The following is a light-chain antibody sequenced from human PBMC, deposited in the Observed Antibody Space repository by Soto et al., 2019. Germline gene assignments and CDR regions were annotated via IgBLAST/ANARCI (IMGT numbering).Light chain of an antibody. Sequence: QSALTQPASVSGSPGQSITISCTGTSSDVGGYDYVSWYQQHPGKAPKIMIYEVSNRPSGVSYRFSGSKSGNTAALTISGLQAEDGADYYCSSYTTSSTRVFGGGTKLAAL. V-gene: IGLV2-14*01. CDR3: SSYTTSSTRV. CDR1: SSDVGGYDY. CDR2: EVS. J-gene: IGLJ2*01.